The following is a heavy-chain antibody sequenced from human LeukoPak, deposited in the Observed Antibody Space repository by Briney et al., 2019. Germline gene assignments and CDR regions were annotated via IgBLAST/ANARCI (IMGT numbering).Heavy chain of an antibody. CDR1: GFTFSNYS. Sequence: PGGSLRLSCAASGFTFSNYSMNWVRQAPGKGLEWVSSISSSSSYIYYADSVKGRFTISRDNAKNSLYLQMNSLRAEDTAVYYCARVSGDSSGYYYVEAFDIWGQGTMVTVSS. CDR2: ISSSSSYI. CDR3: ARVSGDSSGYYYVEAFDI. D-gene: IGHD3-22*01. V-gene: IGHV3-21*01. J-gene: IGHJ3*02.